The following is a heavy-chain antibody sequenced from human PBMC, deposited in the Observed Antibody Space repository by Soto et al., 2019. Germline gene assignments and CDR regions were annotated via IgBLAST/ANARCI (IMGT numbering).Heavy chain of an antibody. D-gene: IGHD6-13*01. CDR3: AREIIAAAGKDY. J-gene: IGHJ4*02. Sequence: EVQRVESGGGLVKPRGTLSLSCAASGFTFSSYSMNWVRQAPGKGLEWVSSISSSSSYIYYADSEKGRFTISRDKAKKSLDLQMNSLRAEDTAVDYCAREIIAAAGKDYWGQGTLVTFSS. V-gene: IGHV3-21*01. CDR1: GFTFSSYS. CDR2: ISSSSSYI.